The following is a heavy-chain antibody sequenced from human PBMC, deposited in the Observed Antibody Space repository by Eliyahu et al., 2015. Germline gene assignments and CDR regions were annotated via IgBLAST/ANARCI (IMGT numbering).Heavy chain of an antibody. D-gene: IGHD6-19*01. J-gene: IGHJ5*02. CDR2: INGGNGFT. Sequence: QVQLVQSGAEVKEPGASVKVSCKVSGYSFTKYAMHWVRQAPGQSLEWVGWINGGNGFTKYSQKLQDRVTITRDTSATTAYLELSSLRPEDTAVYYCARPYVSGRDWFDPWGQGTLVTVSS. V-gene: IGHV1-3*01. CDR3: ARPYVSGRDWFDP. CDR1: GYSFTKYA.